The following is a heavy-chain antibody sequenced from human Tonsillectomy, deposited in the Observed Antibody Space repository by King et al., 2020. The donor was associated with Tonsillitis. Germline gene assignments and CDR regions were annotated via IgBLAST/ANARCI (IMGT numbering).Heavy chain of an antibody. D-gene: IGHD2-21*01. J-gene: IGHJ6*03. CDR3: ARRDYYYYYMDV. CDR1: GGSISSYY. Sequence: VQLQESGPGLVKPSETLSLTCTVSGGSISSYYWSWIRQPPGKGLEWIGYIYYSGSTNYNPSLKSRVTISVDTSKNQFSLKLSSVTAADPAVYYCARRDYYYYYMDVWGKGTTVTVSS. CDR2: IYYSGST. V-gene: IGHV4-59*08.